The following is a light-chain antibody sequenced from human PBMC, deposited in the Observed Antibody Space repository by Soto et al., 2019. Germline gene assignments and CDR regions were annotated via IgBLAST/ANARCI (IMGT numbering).Light chain of an antibody. V-gene: IGLV1-44*01. CDR2: NNN. Sequence: QSVLTQPPSASGTPGKRVTISCSGSSSNIGSNTVNWYQQLPGTAPKLLIYNNNQRPSGVPDRFSGSKSGTSASLAISGLQSEDEADYYCAAWDDSLNGLVFGTGTKVT. J-gene: IGLJ1*01. CDR3: AAWDDSLNGLV. CDR1: SSNIGSNT.